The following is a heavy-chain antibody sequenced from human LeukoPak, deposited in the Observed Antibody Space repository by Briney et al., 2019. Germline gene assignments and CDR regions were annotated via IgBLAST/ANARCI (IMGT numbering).Heavy chain of an antibody. D-gene: IGHD3-22*01. J-gene: IGHJ4*02. CDR3: AKDLTYEEPGDY. Sequence: PGGSLRLSCAASGFTFSSYSMNWVRQAPGKGLEWVSSISSSSSYIYYADSVKGRFTISRDNAKNSLYLQMNSLRAEDTAVYYCAKDLTYEEPGDYWGQGTLVTVSS. CDR2: ISSSSSYI. V-gene: IGHV3-21*04. CDR1: GFTFSSYS.